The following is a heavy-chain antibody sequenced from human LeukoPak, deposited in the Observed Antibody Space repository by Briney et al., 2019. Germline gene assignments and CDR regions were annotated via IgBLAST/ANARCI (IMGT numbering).Heavy chain of an antibody. CDR1: GFTFSSYA. CDR2: ISGSGGST. V-gene: IGHV3-23*01. Sequence: PGGSLRLSCAASGFTFSSYAMSWVRQAPGKGLEWVSAISGSGGSTYYADSVKGRFTISRDNSKNTLYLQMNSLRAEDTAAYYCAKRHYDILTGYYNYFDYWGQGTLVTVSS. D-gene: IGHD3-9*01. CDR3: AKRHYDILTGYYNYFDY. J-gene: IGHJ4*02.